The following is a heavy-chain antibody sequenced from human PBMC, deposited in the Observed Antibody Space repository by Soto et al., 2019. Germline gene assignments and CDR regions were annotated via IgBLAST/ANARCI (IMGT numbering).Heavy chain of an antibody. CDR2: IIPIFGTA. J-gene: IGHJ6*02. CDR1: GGTFSSYA. Sequence: QVQLVQSGAEVKKPGSSAKVSCKASGGTFSSYAISWVRQAPGQGLEWMGGIIPIFGTANYAQKFQGRVTITADESTSTAYMELSSLRSEDTAVYYCARGDYGDYDGRGYYYYGMDVWGQGTTVTVSS. D-gene: IGHD4-17*01. V-gene: IGHV1-69*01. CDR3: ARGDYGDYDGRGYYYYGMDV.